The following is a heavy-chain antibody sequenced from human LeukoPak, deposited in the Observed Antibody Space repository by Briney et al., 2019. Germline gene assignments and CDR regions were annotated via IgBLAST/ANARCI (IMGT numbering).Heavy chain of an antibody. V-gene: IGHV4-38-2*01. CDR2: ISHSGST. CDR3: ARGPDGYNSQY. J-gene: IGHJ4*02. D-gene: IGHD5-24*01. Sequence: SSETLSLTCAVSGYSISSGYDWGWVRQPPGKGLEWIGSISHSGSTHYNPSLKSRVTISVDTSKNQFSLKLNSVTAADTAVYYYARGPDGYNSQYWGQGTLVTVSS. CDR1: GYSISSGYD.